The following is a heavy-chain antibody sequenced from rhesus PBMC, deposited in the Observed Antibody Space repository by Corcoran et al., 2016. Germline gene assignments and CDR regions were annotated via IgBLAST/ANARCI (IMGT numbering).Heavy chain of an antibody. CDR3: ARDRSGDYLVDY. CDR2: TYGNSACN. V-gene: IGHV4-73*01. Sequence: QVQLKESGPGLVKPSATLSLTCAVYGGSISGYYYWIWIRQPPGKGLEWIGYTYGNSACNNYNPALKNRVTISKDTSKNQFSLQLSAATAADTAVYYWARDRSGDYLVDYWGQGVLVTVSS. CDR1: GGSISGYYY. D-gene: IGHD3-34*01. J-gene: IGHJ4*01.